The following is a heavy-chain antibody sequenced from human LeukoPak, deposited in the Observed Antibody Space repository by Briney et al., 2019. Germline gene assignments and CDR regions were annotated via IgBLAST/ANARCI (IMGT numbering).Heavy chain of an antibody. Sequence: SETLSLTCTVSGGPISSYYWSWIRQPPGKGLEWIGYIYYSGSTNYNPSLKSRVTISVDTSKNQFSLKLSSVTAADTAVYYCAIVTTREWFDPWGQGTLVTVSS. J-gene: IGHJ5*02. CDR1: GGPISSYY. V-gene: IGHV4-59*01. CDR2: IYYSGST. CDR3: AIVTTREWFDP. D-gene: IGHD4-11*01.